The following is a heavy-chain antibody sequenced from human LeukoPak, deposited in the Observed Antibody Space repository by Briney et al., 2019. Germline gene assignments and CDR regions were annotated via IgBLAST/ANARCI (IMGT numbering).Heavy chain of an antibody. CDR1: GFTFSSYW. V-gene: IGHV3-7*01. Sequence: GGSLRLSCAASGFTFSSYWMSWVRQAPGKGLEWVANIKQDGSEKYYVDSVKGRFTIPRDNAKNSLYLQMNSLRAEDTAVYYCARALGHYYDSSGYESWGQGTLVTVSS. D-gene: IGHD3-22*01. CDR3: ARALGHYYDSSGYES. J-gene: IGHJ5*02. CDR2: IKQDGSEK.